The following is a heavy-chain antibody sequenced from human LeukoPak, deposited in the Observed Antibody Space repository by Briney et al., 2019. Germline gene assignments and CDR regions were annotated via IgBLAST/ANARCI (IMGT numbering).Heavy chain of an antibody. CDR2: IKEDGSEK. CDR3: ARAQSDGLDV. V-gene: IGHV3-7*01. CDR1: GFTFSSYA. Sequence: GGSLRLSCAASGFTFSSYAMHWVRQAPGKGLEWVANIKEDGSEKKYVDSVKGRFTISRDNAKNTLFLQMNSLRAEDTAVYYCARAQSDGLDVWGKGTTVTVSS. J-gene: IGHJ6*04. D-gene: IGHD6-19*01.